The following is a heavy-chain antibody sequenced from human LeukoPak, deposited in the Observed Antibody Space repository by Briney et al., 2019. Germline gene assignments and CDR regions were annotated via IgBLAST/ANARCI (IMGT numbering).Heavy chain of an antibody. Sequence: GASVKVSCKASGYTFTGYYMHWVRQAPGQGLEWMGWINPNSGGTNYAQKFQGRVTMTRDTSISTAYMELSRLRSEDTAVYCCASSAGTMATMGYWGQGTLVTVSS. CDR2: INPNSGGT. CDR1: GYTFTGYY. CDR3: ASSAGTMATMGY. V-gene: IGHV1-2*02. J-gene: IGHJ4*02. D-gene: IGHD5-24*01.